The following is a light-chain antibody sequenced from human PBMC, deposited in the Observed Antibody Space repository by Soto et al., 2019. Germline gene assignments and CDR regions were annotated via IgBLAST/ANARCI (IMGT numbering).Light chain of an antibody. Sequence: EIVMTQSPATLSVSPGERATLSCRAGQMVSSNLAWYQQKPGQAPRLLIYGASTRATGIPARFSGSGSGTEFTLTISSLQSEDFAVYYCQHYNNWPRTFGQGTKVEIK. CDR2: GAS. CDR3: QHYNNWPRT. V-gene: IGKV3-15*01. J-gene: IGKJ1*01. CDR1: QMVSSN.